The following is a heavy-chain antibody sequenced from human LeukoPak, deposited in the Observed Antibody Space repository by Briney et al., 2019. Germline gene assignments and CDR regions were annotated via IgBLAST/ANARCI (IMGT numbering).Heavy chain of an antibody. D-gene: IGHD1-26*01. V-gene: IGHV4-59*08. CDR2: IYYSGGT. CDR1: GGSLSNYY. J-gene: IGHJ4*02. Sequence: SETLSLTCTVSGGSLSNYYWSWIRLPPGKGLEWIGYIYYSGGTNYNPSLKSRVTISVDTSKNQFSLKLSSVTAADTAVYYCARSGTVGAMPVWGQGTLVTVSS. CDR3: ARSGTVGAMPV.